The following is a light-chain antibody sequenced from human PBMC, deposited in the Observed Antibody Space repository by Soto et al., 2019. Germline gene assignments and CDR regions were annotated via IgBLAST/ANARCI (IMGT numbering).Light chain of an antibody. Sequence: VWTQSPGPLSLSAGATASLSCRAIHTVRNNYLAWYQQKPGQAPRLLIYDASSRATGIPARFSGGGSGTDFTLTISSLEPEDFAVYYCQQFSSYPLTFGGGTKVDI. CDR2: DAS. V-gene: IGKV3-20*01. CDR3: QQFSSYPLT. J-gene: IGKJ4*01. CDR1: HTVRNNY.